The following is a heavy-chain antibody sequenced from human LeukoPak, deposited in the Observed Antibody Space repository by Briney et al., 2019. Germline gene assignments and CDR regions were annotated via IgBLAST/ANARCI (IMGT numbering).Heavy chain of an antibody. CDR1: GYTFTGYY. V-gene: IGHV1-2*02. D-gene: IGHD3-22*01. J-gene: IGHJ3*02. Sequence: ASVKVSCKASGYTFTGYYMHWVRQAPGQGLEWMGWINPSSGGTNYAQKFQGRVTMTRDTSITTAYLDLSRLTSDDTAVYYCARDSSADPMNAFDIWGHGTMVTVSS. CDR3: ARDSSADPMNAFDI. CDR2: INPSSGGT.